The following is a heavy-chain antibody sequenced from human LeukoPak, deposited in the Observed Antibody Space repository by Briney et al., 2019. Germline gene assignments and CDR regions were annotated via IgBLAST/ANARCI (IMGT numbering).Heavy chain of an antibody. CDR1: GGSISRGGYY. Sequence: SQTLSLTCTVSGGSISRGGYYWSWIRQPPGKGLEWIGYTYHSGSTYYNPSLKSRVTISVDRSKNQFSLKLSSVTAADTAVYYCARGKDYILYYYMDVWGKGTTVTVSS. D-gene: IGHD4/OR15-4a*01. CDR2: TYHSGST. CDR3: ARGKDYILYYYMDV. J-gene: IGHJ6*03. V-gene: IGHV4-30-2*01.